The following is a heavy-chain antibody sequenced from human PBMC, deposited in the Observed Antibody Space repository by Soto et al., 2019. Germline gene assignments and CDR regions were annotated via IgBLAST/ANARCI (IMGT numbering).Heavy chain of an antibody. CDR2: INAGNGNT. Sequence: ASVKVSCKASGYTFTSYAMHWVRQAPGQRLEWMGWINAGNGNTKYSQKFQGRVTITRDTSASTAYMELSSLRAEDTALYYCAKSTGGTANGMDVWGQGTTVTVSS. CDR1: GYTFTSYA. D-gene: IGHD2-8*02. J-gene: IGHJ6*02. CDR3: AKSTGGTANGMDV. V-gene: IGHV1-3*01.